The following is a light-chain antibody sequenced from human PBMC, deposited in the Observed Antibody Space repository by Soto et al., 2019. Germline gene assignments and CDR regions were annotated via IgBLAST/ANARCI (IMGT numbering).Light chain of an antibody. J-gene: IGKJ4*01. CDR1: QSVGGY. V-gene: IGKV3-11*01. Sequence: EIVLTQPPATLSLSPGERATLSCRASQSVGGYLAWYQQKPGQAPRLLIYDASNRATGIPASYSGSGSGTDLTLPIRRLEPEDSAVYYCRPRRSWPLTFGGGTKVEI. CDR3: RPRRSWPLT. CDR2: DAS.